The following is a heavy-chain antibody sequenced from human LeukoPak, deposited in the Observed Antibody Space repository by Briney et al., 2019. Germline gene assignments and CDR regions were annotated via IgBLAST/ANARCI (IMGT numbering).Heavy chain of an antibody. Sequence: PGGSLRPSCAASGFTFGNYWMNWFRQAPGKGLMWVSYINGDGTRTHYADSVKGRFTISRDNAKNTVYLQMNSLRVEDTAVYYFARQGNIDYWGQGSLVSVSS. CDR2: INGDGTRT. J-gene: IGHJ4*02. V-gene: IGHV3-74*01. CDR1: GFTFGNYW. CDR3: ARQGNIDY.